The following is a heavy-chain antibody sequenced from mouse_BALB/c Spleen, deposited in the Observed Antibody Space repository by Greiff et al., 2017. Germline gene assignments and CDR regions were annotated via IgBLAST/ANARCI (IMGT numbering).Heavy chain of an antibody. J-gene: IGHJ2*01. D-gene: IGHD2-2*01. V-gene: IGHV10S3*01. CDR1: GFTFNTNA. CDR2: IRSKSNNYAT. CDR3: VREGGYEAFDY. Sequence: EAGGGLVQPKGSLKLSCAASGFTFNTNAMNWVRQAPGKGLEWVARIRSKSNNYATYYADSVKDRFTISRDDSQSMLYLQMNNLKTEDTAMYYCVREGGYEAFDYWGQGTTLTVSS.